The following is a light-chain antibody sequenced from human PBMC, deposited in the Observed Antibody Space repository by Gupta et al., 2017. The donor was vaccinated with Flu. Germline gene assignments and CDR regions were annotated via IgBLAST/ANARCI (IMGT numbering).Light chain of an antibody. CDR2: LSS. V-gene: IGKV2-28*01. J-gene: IGKJ2*01. CDR1: QSLLHSNGYTY. CDR3: MQALQTPLYT. Sequence: DVVMTQSPLSLSVTPGESASISCRSSQSLLHSNGYTYLDWYLQKPGQSPQLLNFLSSTRASGVPDRFSGSGSDTDFTLKINRVEAEDVGVYYCMQALQTPLYTFGQGTTLEIK.